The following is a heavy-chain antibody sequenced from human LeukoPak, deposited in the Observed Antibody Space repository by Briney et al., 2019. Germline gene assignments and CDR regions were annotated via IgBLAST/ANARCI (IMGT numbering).Heavy chain of an antibody. D-gene: IGHD3-3*01. V-gene: IGHV1-24*01. CDR3: ARVGYDFWSGYYSFDY. CDR1: GYTLTELS. Sequence: ASVKVSCKVSGYTLTELSMHWVRQALGKGLEWMGGFDPEDGETIYAQKFQGRVTMTTDTSTSTAYMELRSLRSDDTAVYYCARVGYDFWSGYYSFDYWGQGTLVTVSS. CDR2: FDPEDGET. J-gene: IGHJ4*02.